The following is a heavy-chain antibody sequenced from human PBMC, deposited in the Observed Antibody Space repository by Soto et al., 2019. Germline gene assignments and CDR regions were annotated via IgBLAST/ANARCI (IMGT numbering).Heavy chain of an antibody. Sequence: QVQLVQSGAEVKKPGASVKVSCKASGYTFTSYGISWVRQAPGQGLEWMGWISAYNGNTNYAQKLQGRVTMTTDTSTSTAYMELRSLRSDDTAVYYCARDYYYDSSGYPGPVDYWGQGTLVTVSS. CDR3: ARDYYYDSSGYPGPVDY. CDR2: ISAYNGNT. V-gene: IGHV1-18*04. D-gene: IGHD3-22*01. CDR1: GYTFTSYG. J-gene: IGHJ4*02.